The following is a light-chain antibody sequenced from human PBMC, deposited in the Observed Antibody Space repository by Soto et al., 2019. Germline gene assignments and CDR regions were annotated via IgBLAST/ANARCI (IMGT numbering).Light chain of an antibody. V-gene: IGKV3-15*01. CDR1: QSVSSN. Sequence: EIVMTQSPATLSVSPGERATLSCRASQSVSSNLAWYQQKPGQAPRLLIYHASTMATGIPARFSGSGSGTVFTLTISSLQSEDFAVYYCQQYNKWPLTFGGGTKVEIK. CDR2: HAS. J-gene: IGKJ4*01. CDR3: QQYNKWPLT.